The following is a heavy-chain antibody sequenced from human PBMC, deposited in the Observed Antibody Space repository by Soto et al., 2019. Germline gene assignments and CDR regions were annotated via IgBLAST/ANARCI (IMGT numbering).Heavy chain of an antibody. CDR2: IYSGGST. D-gene: IGHD5-12*01. CDR1: GFTVSSNY. CDR3: ARDRVESGYPEYFQH. Sequence: EVQLVESGGGLIQPGGSLRLSCAASGFTVSSNYMSWVRQAPGKGLEWVSVIYSGGSTYYADSVKGRFTISRDNSKNPLYLQMNSLRADDTAVYYCARDRVESGYPEYFQHWRQGTLVNVSS. J-gene: IGHJ1*01. V-gene: IGHV3-53*01.